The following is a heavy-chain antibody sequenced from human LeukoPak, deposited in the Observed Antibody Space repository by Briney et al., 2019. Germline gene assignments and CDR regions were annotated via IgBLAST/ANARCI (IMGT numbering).Heavy chain of an antibody. D-gene: IGHD3-16*01. V-gene: IGHV4-59*01. Sequence: PSETLSLTCTVSGGSISSYYWSWIRQPPGKGLGWIGYIYYSGSTNYNPSLKSRVTISVDTSKNQLSLKLSSVTAADTAVYYCARGRAVGAYYYYYMDVWGKGTTVTVSS. CDR2: IYYSGST. CDR1: GGSISSYY. CDR3: ARGRAVGAYYYYYMDV. J-gene: IGHJ6*03.